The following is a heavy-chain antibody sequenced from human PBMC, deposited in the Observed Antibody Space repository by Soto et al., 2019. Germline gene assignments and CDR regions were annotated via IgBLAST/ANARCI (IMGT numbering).Heavy chain of an antibody. CDR1: GYIFTSYG. Sequence: QVQLVQAGPEVKKPGASVKLSCKASGYIFTSYGIGWVRQAPGQGLEWMGWISAFKGYTKYPQRLQGRVTMTTDTPTSTAYMELRSLRSDDTAAYYCARVDDYYDSSGHYFTFFNYWGQGSLVTVSS. CDR3: ARVDDYYDSSGHYFTFFNY. CDR2: ISAFKGYT. J-gene: IGHJ4*02. D-gene: IGHD3-22*01. V-gene: IGHV1-18*01.